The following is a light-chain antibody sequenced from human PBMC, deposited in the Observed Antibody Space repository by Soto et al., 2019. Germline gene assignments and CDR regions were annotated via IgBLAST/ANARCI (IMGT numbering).Light chain of an antibody. V-gene: IGKV1-5*01. CDR1: QSISSW. CDR2: DAS. J-gene: IGKJ2*01. Sequence: DIQMTQSPSTLSASVGDRVTITCRASQSISSWVAWYQQKPGNTPKLLIYDASSLESGVPSRFSGSGSRTEFSLTISSLQPDDFATYFCQQYKSYLFTFGQGTKLEIK. CDR3: QQYKSYLFT.